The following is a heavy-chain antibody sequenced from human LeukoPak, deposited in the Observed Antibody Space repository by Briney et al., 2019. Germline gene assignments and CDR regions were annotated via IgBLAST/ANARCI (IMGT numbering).Heavy chain of an antibody. D-gene: IGHD6-19*01. CDR1: GFTFSSYA. CDR2: ISGSGGST. J-gene: IGHJ4*02. Sequence: PGGSLRLSCAASGFTFSSYAMSWVRQAPGKGLEWVSAISGSGGSTYYADSVKGRFTFSRDNYKNTLYLQRTGLRAKDRVAYSWARWVGVAAPFNYWGQGTLVTVSS. V-gene: IGHV3-23*01. CDR3: ARWVGVAAPFNY.